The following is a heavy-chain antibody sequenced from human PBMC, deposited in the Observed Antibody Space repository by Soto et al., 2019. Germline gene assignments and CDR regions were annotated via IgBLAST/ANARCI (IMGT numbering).Heavy chain of an antibody. J-gene: IGHJ3*02. CDR2: INSDGSST. CDR1: GFTFSSYW. CDR3: ARHSRYDSDAFDI. Sequence: LRLSCAASGFTFSSYWMHWVRQAPGKGLVWVSRINSDGSSTSYADSVKGRFTISRDNAKNTLYLQMNSLRAEDTAVYYCARHSRYDSDAFDIWGQGTMVTVSS. D-gene: IGHD2-2*01. V-gene: IGHV3-74*01.